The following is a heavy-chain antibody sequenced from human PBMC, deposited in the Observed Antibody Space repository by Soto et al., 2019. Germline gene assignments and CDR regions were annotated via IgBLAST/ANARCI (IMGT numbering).Heavy chain of an antibody. CDR1: GGSISTTNW. D-gene: IGHD3-22*01. J-gene: IGHJ5*02. V-gene: IGHV4-4*02. Sequence: VQLQESGPGLVKPSGTLSLTCTVSGGSISTTNWWSWVRQSPGKGLEWIGEILHIGSTNYYPSLKSRVTISIDKSKNQFSLRLSSVTAADTAVYYCASGFDSDGLYNGGHPWGQGTLVSVSS. CDR2: ILHIGST. CDR3: ASGFDSDGLYNGGHP.